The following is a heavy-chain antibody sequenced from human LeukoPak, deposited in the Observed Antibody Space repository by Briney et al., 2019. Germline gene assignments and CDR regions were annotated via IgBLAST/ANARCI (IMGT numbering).Heavy chain of an antibody. CDR1: GYTFTSYF. CDR3: ARGTYFGEGFDY. CDR2: INPSGGST. V-gene: IGHV1-46*01. Sequence: ASVKVSCKASGYTFTSYFVHWVRQAPGQGLEWMGIINPSGGSTTYAQKFQGRVTMTRDMSTSTVYMELSSLRSEDTAVYYCARGTYFGEGFDYWGQGTLVTVSS. J-gene: IGHJ4*02. D-gene: IGHD3-10*01.